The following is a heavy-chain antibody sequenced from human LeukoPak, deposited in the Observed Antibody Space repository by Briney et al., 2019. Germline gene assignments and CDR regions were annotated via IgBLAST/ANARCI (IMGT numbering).Heavy chain of an antibody. CDR1: GFTFSNYG. D-gene: IGHD2-15*01. J-gene: IGHJ4*02. CDR2: IWYDGSNK. Sequence: PGRSLSLSCAASGFTFSNYGMHWVRQAPGKGLEWVAAIWYDGSNKYHADSVKGRFTISRDNSKNTLYLQMNSLRAEDTAVYYCARDRNGLHDYWGQGTLVTVSS. V-gene: IGHV3-33*01. CDR3: ARDRNGLHDY.